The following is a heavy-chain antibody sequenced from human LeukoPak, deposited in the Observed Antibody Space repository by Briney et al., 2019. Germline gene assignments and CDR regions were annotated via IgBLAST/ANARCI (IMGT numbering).Heavy chain of an antibody. CDR2: IYYSGST. V-gene: IGHV4-39*02. D-gene: IGHD6-19*01. J-gene: IGHJ4*02. Sequence: PSDTLSLTCTVSGGSISSSSYYWGWIRQPPGKGLEWIGSIYYSGSTYYNPSLKSRVTISVDTSKNQFSLKLSSVTAADTAVYYCARERYSSGCPDYWGQGTLVTDSS. CDR3: ARERYSSGCPDY. CDR1: GGSISSSSYY.